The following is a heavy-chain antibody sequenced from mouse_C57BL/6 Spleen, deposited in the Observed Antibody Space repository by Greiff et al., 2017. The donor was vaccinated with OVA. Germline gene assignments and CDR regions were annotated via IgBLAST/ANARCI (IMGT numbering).Heavy chain of an antibody. CDR3: AREGRQLRLRGAWFAY. CDR1: GYTFTDYY. Sequence: EVQLQQSGPELVKPGASVKISCKASGYTFTDYYMNWVKQSHGKSLEWIGDINPNNGGTSYNQKFKGKATLTVDKSSSTAYMELRSLTSEDSAVYYCAREGRQLRLRGAWFAYWGQGTLVTVSA. D-gene: IGHD3-2*02. J-gene: IGHJ3*01. CDR2: INPNNGGT. V-gene: IGHV1-26*01.